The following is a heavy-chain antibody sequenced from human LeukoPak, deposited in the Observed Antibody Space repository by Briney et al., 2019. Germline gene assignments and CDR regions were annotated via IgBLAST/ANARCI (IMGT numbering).Heavy chain of an antibody. V-gene: IGHV1-2*06. CDR2: INPNSGGT. J-gene: IGHJ3*02. Sequence: ASVKVSCKASGYTFIGYYMHWVRQAPGQGLEWVGRINPNSGGTNYAQKFQGRVAMTRDTSISTAYMELSRLRSDDTAVYYCARADCSSTSCLNAFDIWGQGTMVTVSS. CDR1: GYTFIGYY. CDR3: ARADCSSTSCLNAFDI. D-gene: IGHD2-2*01.